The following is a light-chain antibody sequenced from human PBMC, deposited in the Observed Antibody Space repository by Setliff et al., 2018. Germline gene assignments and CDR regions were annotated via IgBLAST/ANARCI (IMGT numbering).Light chain of an antibody. CDR2: EVT. J-gene: IGLJ1*01. Sequence: SALTQPPSASGSPGQSVTISCTGTSRDVGGYNFVSWYQQHPGKAPKLIISEVTERSSGVPDRFSGSKSGNTASLTVSGLQAEDVADYYCSSYAGSDNYVFGTGTKVTV. CDR1: SRDVGGYNF. V-gene: IGLV2-8*01. CDR3: SSYAGSDNYV.